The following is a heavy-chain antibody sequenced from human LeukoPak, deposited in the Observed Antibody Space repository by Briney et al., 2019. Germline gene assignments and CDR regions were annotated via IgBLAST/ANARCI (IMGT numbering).Heavy chain of an antibody. CDR3: ARDHNYAFDN. CDR2: IGISSGNT. CDR1: GDSISSSW. V-gene: IGHV3-11*06. D-gene: IGHD1-1*01. J-gene: IGHJ4*02. Sequence: PSETLSLTCTVSGDSISSSWSWIRQPPGKGLEWISYIGISSGNTKYADSVKGRFTISGDNAKNSLYLQMNSLRVEDTAVYYCARDHNYAFDNWGQGTLVTVSS.